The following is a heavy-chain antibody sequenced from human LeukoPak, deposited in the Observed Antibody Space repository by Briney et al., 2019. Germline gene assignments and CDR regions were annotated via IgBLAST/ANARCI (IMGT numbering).Heavy chain of an antibody. CDR2: ISGKDGHT. J-gene: IGHJ5*02. CDR3: ARDGELGAALGGASYFWLDP. V-gene: IGHV1-18*04. CDR1: GYTFTSYG. Sequence: ASVKVSCKASGYTFTSYGINWVRQAPGQGLEWMGWISGKDGHTKYAQKFQGRGTMTIDTSTSTAYMELRSLASDDTAVYYCARDGELGAALGGASYFWLDPWGQGTLVTVSS. D-gene: IGHD6-25*01.